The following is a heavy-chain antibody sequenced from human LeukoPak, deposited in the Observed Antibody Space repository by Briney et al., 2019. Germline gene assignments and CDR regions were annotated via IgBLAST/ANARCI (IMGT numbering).Heavy chain of an antibody. Sequence: ETLSLTCAVYGGSFSGYYWSWIRQPPGKGLEWIGEINHSGSTNYNPSLKSRVTISVDTSKNQFSLKLSPVTAADTAVYYCARGKRLASFDYWGQGTLVTVSS. J-gene: IGHJ4*02. CDR3: ARGKRLASFDY. D-gene: IGHD6-19*01. V-gene: IGHV4-34*01. CDR1: GGSFSGYY. CDR2: INHSGST.